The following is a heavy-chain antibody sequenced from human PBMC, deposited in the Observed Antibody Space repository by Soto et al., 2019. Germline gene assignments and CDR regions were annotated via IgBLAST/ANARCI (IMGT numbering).Heavy chain of an antibody. CDR1: GGSISSSSYY. D-gene: IGHD6-19*01. Sequence: SETLSLTCTVPGGSISSSSYYWGWIRQPPGKGLEWIGSIYYSGSTYYNPSLKSRVTISVDTSKNQFSLKLSSVTAADTAVYYCARHRRGQAVAGKDYYYYYGMDVWGQGTTVTVSS. J-gene: IGHJ6*02. V-gene: IGHV4-39*01. CDR3: ARHRRGQAVAGKDYYYYYGMDV. CDR2: IYYSGST.